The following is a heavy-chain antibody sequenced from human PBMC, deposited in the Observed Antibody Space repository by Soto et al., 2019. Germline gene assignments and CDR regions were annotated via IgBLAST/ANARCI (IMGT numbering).Heavy chain of an antibody. CDR3: APFYDFWSGYFHDAFDI. V-gene: IGHV4-39*01. Sequence: QLQLQESGPGLVKPSETLSLTCTVSGGSISSSSYYWGWIRQPPGKGLEWIGSIYYSGSTYYNPSLKSRVTISVDTSKNQFSLKLSSVTAADTAVYYCAPFYDFWSGYFHDAFDIWGQGTMVTVSS. CDR1: GGSISSSSYY. D-gene: IGHD3-3*01. J-gene: IGHJ3*02. CDR2: IYYSGST.